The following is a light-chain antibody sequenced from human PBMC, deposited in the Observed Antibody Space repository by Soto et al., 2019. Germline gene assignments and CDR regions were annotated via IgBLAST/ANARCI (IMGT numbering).Light chain of an antibody. Sequence: EIVMTDSPATLSVSLGEIVTLSCRARQSVGSNLAWYQQKPGQAPRLLIHDASTRATGIPARFSGSGSGTEFTLTISSLQSEDFAVYYCQQYNNWPPITFGQGTRLEIK. CDR2: DAS. CDR3: QQYNNWPPIT. J-gene: IGKJ5*01. V-gene: IGKV3-15*01. CDR1: QSVGSN.